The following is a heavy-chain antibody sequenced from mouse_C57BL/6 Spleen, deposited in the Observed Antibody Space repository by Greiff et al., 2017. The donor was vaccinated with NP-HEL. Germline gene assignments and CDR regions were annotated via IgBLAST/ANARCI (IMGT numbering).Heavy chain of an antibody. CDR3: ARRTGYDY. CDR2: IYPRDGST. Sequence: VQLQQSDAELVTPGASVPISCQVSGYTFPDHTIHWMKQRPEQGLEWIGYIYPRDGSTTYNAQFTGKATLTADKSSSTAYMQLNSLTSEVSAVYFCARRTGYDYWGQGTTRTVAS. CDR1: GYTFPDHT. J-gene: IGHJ2*01. D-gene: IGHD2-2*01. V-gene: IGHV1-78*01.